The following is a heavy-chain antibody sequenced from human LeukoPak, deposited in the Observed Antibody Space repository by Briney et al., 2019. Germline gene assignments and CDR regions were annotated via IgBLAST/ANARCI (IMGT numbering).Heavy chain of an antibody. Sequence: ASVKVSCKASGGTFSSYAISWVRQAPGQGLEWMGGIIPIFGTANYAQKFQGRVTITTDESTSTAYMELSSLRSEDTAVYYCARDYRHCSSTSCSSHWFDPWGQGTLVTVSS. CDR3: ARDYRHCSSTSCSSHWFDP. CDR1: GGTFSSYA. CDR2: IIPIFGTA. V-gene: IGHV1-69*05. D-gene: IGHD2-2*01. J-gene: IGHJ5*02.